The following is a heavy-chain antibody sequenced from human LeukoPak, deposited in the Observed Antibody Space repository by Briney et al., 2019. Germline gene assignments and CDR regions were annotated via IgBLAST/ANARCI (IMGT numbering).Heavy chain of an antibody. CDR1: GGSFSGCY. Sequence: PSETLSLTCAVYGGSFSGCYWSWIRQPPGKGLEWIGEINHSGSTNYNPSLKSRVTISVDTSKNQFSLKLSSVTAADTAVYYCARGTTVTTYGVDYWGQGTLVTVSS. V-gene: IGHV4-34*01. D-gene: IGHD4-17*01. CDR3: ARGTTVTTYGVDY. CDR2: INHSGST. J-gene: IGHJ4*02.